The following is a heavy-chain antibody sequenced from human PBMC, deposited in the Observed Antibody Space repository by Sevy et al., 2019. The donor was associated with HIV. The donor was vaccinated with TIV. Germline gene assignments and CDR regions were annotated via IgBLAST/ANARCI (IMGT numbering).Heavy chain of an antibody. CDR3: ARGVVGALSGMDV. J-gene: IGHJ6*02. CDR2: ISTNGASM. CDR1: AFSFSIYS. Sequence: GGSLRLSCAASAFSFSIYSMNWVRQAPGKGLEWVSYISTNGASMYYGDSVKGRFTISRDDGQSTLYLQMSSLRAEDTARYYCARGVVGALSGMDVWGQGTTVTVSS. D-gene: IGHD1-26*01. V-gene: IGHV3-48*01.